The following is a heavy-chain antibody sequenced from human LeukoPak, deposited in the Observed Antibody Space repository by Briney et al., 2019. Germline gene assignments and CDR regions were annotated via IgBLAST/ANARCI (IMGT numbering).Heavy chain of an antibody. Sequence: SETLSLTCAVYGGSFSGCYWSWIRQPPGKGLEWIGEINHSGSTDYNPSLTSRVTMSVDTSKNQFSLMLTSVTAADTAVYYCARGYGSGSYNNFNQWGQGLLVAVSS. CDR2: INHSGST. V-gene: IGHV4-34*01. D-gene: IGHD3-10*01. CDR1: GGSFSGCY. CDR3: ARGYGSGSYNNFNQ. J-gene: IGHJ4*02.